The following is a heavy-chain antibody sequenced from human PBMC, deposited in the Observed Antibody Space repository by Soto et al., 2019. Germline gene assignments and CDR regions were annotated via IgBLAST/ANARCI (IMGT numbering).Heavy chain of an antibody. CDR3: AMLVTSYGVDV. CDR2: IDPSDSYT. Sequence: ESLKISCKGSGYSFTSYWINWVRQMPGKGLEWMGRIDPSDSYTNYSPSFQGLVTISVDKSISTAFLQWSSLKASDTAIYYCAMLVTSYGVDVWRQGTTVTISS. CDR1: GYSFTSYW. D-gene: IGHD6-13*01. V-gene: IGHV5-10-1*01. J-gene: IGHJ6*02.